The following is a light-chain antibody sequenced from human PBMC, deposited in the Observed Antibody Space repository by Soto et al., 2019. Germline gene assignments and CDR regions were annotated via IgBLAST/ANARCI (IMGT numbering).Light chain of an antibody. CDR1: QTVRNNY. CDR3: QQYRXSGT. V-gene: IGKV3-20*01. Sequence: EFVLTQSPGTLSLSPGEIATLSCRAIQTVRNNYLAWYQQKPGQAPRLLIYDASSRATGIPERFSGGGSGTDFTLTISSLEPEDFAVYYCQQYRXSGTCGQGTKV. CDR2: DAS. J-gene: IGKJ1*01.